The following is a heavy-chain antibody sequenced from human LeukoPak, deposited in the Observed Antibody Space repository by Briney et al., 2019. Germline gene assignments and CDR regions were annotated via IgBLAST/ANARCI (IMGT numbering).Heavy chain of an antibody. CDR2: IYHGGNT. J-gene: IGHJ4*02. CDR3: AKSTGAGWYYFDY. Sequence: SQSLSLTCTVAGGSLSRGNGWCWVRQPPGKGLEGCGEIYHGGNTNYDPTLETRVTITADNSKTQFSMRLSSVTAADTAVYYCAKSTGAGWYYFDYWGQGTLVAVAS. D-gene: IGHD6-19*01. V-gene: IGHV4-4*02. CDR1: GGSLSRGNG.